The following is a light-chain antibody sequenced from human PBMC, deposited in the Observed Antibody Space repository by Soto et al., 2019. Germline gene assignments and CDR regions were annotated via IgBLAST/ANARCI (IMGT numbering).Light chain of an antibody. Sequence: DLHVPQSPPTLSASVGDRVTITCRARQTISTWMAWYQQKPGKAPKLLVYDASTLQSGVASRFSGSGSGTEFTLIISGLQPDDSATYYCQQYTNTNNPWMLGQGTKVAIK. CDR2: DAS. V-gene: IGKV1-5*01. J-gene: IGKJ1*01. CDR1: QTISTW. CDR3: QQYTNTNNPWM.